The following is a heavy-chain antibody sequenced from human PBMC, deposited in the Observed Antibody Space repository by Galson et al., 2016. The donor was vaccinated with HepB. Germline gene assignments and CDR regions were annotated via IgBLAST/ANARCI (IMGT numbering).Heavy chain of an antibody. V-gene: IGHV1-18*01. CDR2: ISAYSGKT. D-gene: IGHD2-15*01. Sequence: SVKVSCKASGFNFNTHGFNWVRQAPGQGLEWMGWISAYSGKTNSAQRFQGRVTMTTDPSASTAYMDVRSLTSDDTAVYFCARAIGWGLPFDWGQGILVTVSS. CDR1: GFNFNTHG. CDR3: ARAIGWGLPFD. J-gene: IGHJ4*02.